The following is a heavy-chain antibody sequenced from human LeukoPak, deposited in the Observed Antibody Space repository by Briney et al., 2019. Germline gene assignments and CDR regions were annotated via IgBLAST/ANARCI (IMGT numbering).Heavy chain of an antibody. J-gene: IGHJ4*02. Sequence: SETLSPTCTVSGGPISNYYWSWIRQIPGKGLEWIGNIYYSGTTNYNPSLKSRVTISVDTSKNQISLKLSSVTAADTAVYYCAKDVNGDYDYWGQGTLVIVSS. CDR1: GGPISNYY. D-gene: IGHD4-17*01. CDR3: AKDVNGDYDY. CDR2: IYYSGTT. V-gene: IGHV4-59*01.